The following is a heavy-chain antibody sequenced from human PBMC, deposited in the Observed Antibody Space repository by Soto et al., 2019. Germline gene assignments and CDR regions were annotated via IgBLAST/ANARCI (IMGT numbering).Heavy chain of an antibody. V-gene: IGHV1-46*01. CDR2: INPSGGST. J-gene: IGHJ4*02. CDR1: GYTFTSYY. D-gene: IGHD3-22*01. CDR3: ARDYHDYYDSSGSPGY. Sequence: ASVKVSCKASGYTFTSYYMHWVRQAPGQGLEWMGIINPSGGSTSYAQKFQGRVTMTRDTSTSTVYMELSGLRSEDTAVYYCARDYHDYYDSSGSPGYWGQGTLVTVSS.